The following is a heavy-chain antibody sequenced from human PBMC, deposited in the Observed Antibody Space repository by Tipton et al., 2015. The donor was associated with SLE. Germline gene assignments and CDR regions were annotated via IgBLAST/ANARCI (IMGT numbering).Heavy chain of an antibody. CDR2: ISSSSSYI. D-gene: IGHD3-3*01. Sequence: SLRLSCAASGFTFSSYSMNWVRQAPGKGLEWVSSISSSSSYINYADSVKGRFTISRDKLKNTLYLEMSSLKADDTAVYYCAKLSADFWNGYYTGNFDSWGQGTLVTVFS. V-gene: IGHV3-21*04. CDR1: GFTFSSYS. CDR3: AKLSADFWNGYYTGNFDS. J-gene: IGHJ5*01.